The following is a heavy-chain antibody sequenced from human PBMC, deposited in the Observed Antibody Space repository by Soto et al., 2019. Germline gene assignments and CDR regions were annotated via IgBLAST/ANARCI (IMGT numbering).Heavy chain of an antibody. D-gene: IGHD3-22*01. Sequence: QITLKESGPTLMKPTQTLTLTCTLSGFSLTTSGVGVGWIRQTPEKALEWLALIYWDDDKRYSPSLKSRLAITKDTSKNQVVLTMTNMDPVDTATYYCARYFYESSDYSTWDYGMDVWGQGTKVTVSS. J-gene: IGHJ6*02. CDR1: GFSLTTSGVG. CDR2: IYWDDDK. CDR3: ARYFYESSDYSTWDYGMDV. V-gene: IGHV2-5*02.